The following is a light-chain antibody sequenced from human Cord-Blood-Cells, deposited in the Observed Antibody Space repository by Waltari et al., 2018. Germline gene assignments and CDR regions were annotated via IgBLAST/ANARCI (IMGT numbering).Light chain of an antibody. CDR2: DVS. J-gene: IGLJ3*02. CDR3: SSYTSSSTLV. Sequence: QSALTQPASVSGSPGQSLTIPCTGTRRCVGGYNYFYWYQQHPGKAPKLMIYDVSNRPSGVSNRFSGSKSGNTASLTISGLQAEDEADYYCSSYTSSSTLVFGGGTKLTVL. CDR1: RRCVGGYNY. V-gene: IGLV2-14*03.